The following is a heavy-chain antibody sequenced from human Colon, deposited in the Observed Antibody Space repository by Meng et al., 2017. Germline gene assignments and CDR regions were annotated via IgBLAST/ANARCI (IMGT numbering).Heavy chain of an antibody. J-gene: IGHJ5*02. Sequence: VQLQPWDVGLFKPSETLSLTCAVYGGSFSGYYWSWIRQPPGKGLEWIGEINHSGSTNYNPSLKSRVTISVDTSKNQFSLKLSSVTAADTAVYYCARRVRGVISWFDPWGQGTLVTVSS. V-gene: IGHV4-34*01. CDR1: GGSFSGYY. CDR3: ARRVRGVISWFDP. D-gene: IGHD3-10*01. CDR2: INHSGST.